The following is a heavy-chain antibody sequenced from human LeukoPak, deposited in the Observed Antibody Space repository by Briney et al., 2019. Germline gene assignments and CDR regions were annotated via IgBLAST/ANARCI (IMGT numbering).Heavy chain of an antibody. Sequence: GASVKVSCKASGYTFTSYDINWVRQATGQGLEWMGWMNPNSGNTGYAQKFQGRVTMTRNTSISTPYMELSSLRSEDTAVYYCARGAPGSYLYYYYYYMDVWREGTTVTVSS. CDR1: GYTFTSYD. CDR2: MNPNSGNT. D-gene: IGHD1-26*01. J-gene: IGHJ6*03. CDR3: ARGAPGSYLYYYYYYMDV. V-gene: IGHV1-8*01.